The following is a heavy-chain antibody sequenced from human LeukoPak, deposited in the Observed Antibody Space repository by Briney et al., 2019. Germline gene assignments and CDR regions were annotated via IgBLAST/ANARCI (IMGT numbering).Heavy chain of an antibody. D-gene: IGHD5-24*01. J-gene: IGHJ4*02. CDR1: GYTFTGYY. CDR2: INPNSGGT. CDR3: ARGMWLQSGAFDS. Sequence: ASVKVSCKASGYTFTGYYMHWVRQAPGQGLEWMGWINPNSGGTNYAQKLQGRVTMTRDMYTGTTYMEVSRLRSDDTAVYYCARGMWLQSGAFDSWGQGTLVTVSS. V-gene: IGHV1-2*02.